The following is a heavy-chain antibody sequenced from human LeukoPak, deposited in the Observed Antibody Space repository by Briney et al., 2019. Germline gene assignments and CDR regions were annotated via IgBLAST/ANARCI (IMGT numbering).Heavy chain of an antibody. V-gene: IGHV5-10-1*01. CDR1: GYSFPSYW. J-gene: IGHJ4*02. D-gene: IGHD3-16*02. CDR3: ARQSVDGRYTFDY. CDR2: IAPSDSYT. Sequence: GESLRISCKVSGYSFPSYWITWVRQVPGKGLEWMGRIAPSDSYTNYNPSFEGHVTMSVEKSISTAYLQWSSLKASDTAMYYCARQSVDGRYTFDYWGQGTLVTVSS.